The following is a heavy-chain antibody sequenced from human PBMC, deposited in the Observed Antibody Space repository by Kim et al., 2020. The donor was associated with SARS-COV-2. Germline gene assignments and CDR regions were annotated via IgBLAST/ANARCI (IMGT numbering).Heavy chain of an antibody. Sequence: GGSLRLYCAASGFTFSNYDMHWVRQAPGKGLEWVAIISYDGSNKYYADSVKGRFTISRDNSKNTLYLQMNSLRSEDSAVYFCAKGRDGHNPGFDYWGQGTLVTVSS. V-gene: IGHV3-30*18. D-gene: IGHD3-10*01. CDR2: ISYDGSNK. CDR1: GFTFSNYD. CDR3: AKGRDGHNPGFDY. J-gene: IGHJ4*02.